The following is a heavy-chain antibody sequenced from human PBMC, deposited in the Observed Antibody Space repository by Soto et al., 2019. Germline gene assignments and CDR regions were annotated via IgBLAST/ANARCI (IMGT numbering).Heavy chain of an antibody. Sequence: SVKVSCKASGGTFSSYAIRWVRPAHGPGLEWMGGIIPIVGTANYAQKFQGRGTITADESTSTAYMELSSLRAEDTAVYYCASAECTSCVVGLYYYGMDAGGQGTTVSVSS. CDR1: GGTFSSYA. CDR2: IIPIVGTA. D-gene: IGHD2-2*01. CDR3: ASAECTSCVVGLYYYGMDA. V-gene: IGHV1-69*13. J-gene: IGHJ6*02.